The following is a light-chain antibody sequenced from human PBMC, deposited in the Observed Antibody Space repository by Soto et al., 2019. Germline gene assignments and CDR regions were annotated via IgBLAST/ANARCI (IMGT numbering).Light chain of an antibody. J-gene: IGLJ3*02. CDR3: SSYASSSASWV. CDR2: EVT. V-gene: IGLV2-14*01. Sequence: QSALTQPASVSGCPGQSISISCTGTSSDVGGYDYVSWYQHHPGKAPKLMIYEVTTRPSGVSNRLSGSKSGNTASLTISGLQAEDEADYYCSSYASSSASWVFGGGTKLTVL. CDR1: SSDVGGYDY.